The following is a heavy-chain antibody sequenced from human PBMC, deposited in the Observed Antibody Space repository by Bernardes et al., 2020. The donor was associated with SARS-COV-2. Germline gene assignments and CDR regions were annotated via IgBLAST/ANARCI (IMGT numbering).Heavy chain of an antibody. J-gene: IGHJ3*02. Sequence: SETLSLTCTVSGGSISSYYWSWIRQPAVKGLEWIGRIYTSGSTNYNPSLKSRVTMSVDTSKNQFSLKLSSVTAADTAVYYCAREEAVAGLREAFDIWGQGTMVTVSS. D-gene: IGHD6-19*01. CDR2: IYTSGST. V-gene: IGHV4-4*07. CDR3: AREEAVAGLREAFDI. CDR1: GGSISSYY.